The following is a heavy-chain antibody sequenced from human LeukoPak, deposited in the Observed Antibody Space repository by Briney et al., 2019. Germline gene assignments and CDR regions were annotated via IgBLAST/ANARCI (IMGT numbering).Heavy chain of an antibody. J-gene: IGHJ4*02. CDR1: GGSVSSGSYY. V-gene: IGHV4-61*01. CDR3: ARSAPISPRYCSSTSCTDY. D-gene: IGHD2-2*01. CDR2: IYYSGST. Sequence: SETLSLTCTVSGGSVSSGSYYWSWIRQPPGKRLEWIGYIYYSGSTNYNPSLKSRVTISVDTSKNQFSLKLSSVTAADTAVYYCARSAPISPRYCSSTSCTDYWGQGTLVTVSS.